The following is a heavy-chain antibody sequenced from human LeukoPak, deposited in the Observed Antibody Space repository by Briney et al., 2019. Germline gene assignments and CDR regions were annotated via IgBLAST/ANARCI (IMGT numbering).Heavy chain of an antibody. V-gene: IGHV4-59*08. Sequence: KPSETLSLTCTVSGGSISTYYWSWIRQPPGKGLEWIGYIYYSGSTNYNPSLKSRVTMSVDTSKNQFSLKLSSVTASDRAIYYCARHLASRSSSGWYYVDYWGQGTLVTVSS. CDR2: IYYSGST. D-gene: IGHD6-19*01. CDR3: ARHLASRSSSGWYYVDY. CDR1: GGSISTYY. J-gene: IGHJ4*02.